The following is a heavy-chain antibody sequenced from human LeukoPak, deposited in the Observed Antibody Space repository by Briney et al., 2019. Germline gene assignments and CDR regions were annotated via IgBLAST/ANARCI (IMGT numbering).Heavy chain of an antibody. D-gene: IGHD3-22*01. Sequence: GGSLRLSCAASGFTFSNYDMSWVRQAPGKGLEWVSSISGSGGSTPYVDSVKGRFTISRDNSKNTLYLQMNSLRAEDTAVYYCAKAYYDSSGYYNYFDYWGQGTLVTVSS. CDR3: AKAYYDSSGYYNYFDY. J-gene: IGHJ4*02. V-gene: IGHV3-23*01. CDR1: GFTFSNYD. CDR2: ISGSGGST.